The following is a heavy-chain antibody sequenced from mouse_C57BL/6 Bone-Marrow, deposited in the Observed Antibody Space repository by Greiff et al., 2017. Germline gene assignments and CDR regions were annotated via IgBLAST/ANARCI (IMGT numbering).Heavy chain of an antibody. V-gene: IGHV14-1*01. CDR2: IDPEDGDT. CDR3: TIDYFINEEVGGY. CDR1: GYNFKDYY. D-gene: IGHD1-3*01. J-gene: IGHJ4*01. Sequence: VQLKQPGAELVRPGASVKLSCTASGYNFKDYYMHWVKQRPGHGLEWIGWIDPEDGDTEYDPKFQGKATLTADKSSSTAYMQLSSLTSEDAAVYYCTIDYFINEEVGGYWGQGTSVTVSS.